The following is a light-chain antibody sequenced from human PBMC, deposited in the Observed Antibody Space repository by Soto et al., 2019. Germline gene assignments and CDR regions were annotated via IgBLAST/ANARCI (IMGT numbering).Light chain of an antibody. CDR3: QHYKNWPGT. J-gene: IGKJ1*01. V-gene: IGKV3-15*01. CDR2: GAS. CDR1: QSVSSN. Sequence: EIVMTQSPATLSVSPGERATLSCRASQSVSSNLAWYQQKPGQAPRLLIYGASTRATGIPARFSGSGSGTEFTLTISSLQSEDVAFYYCQHYKNWPGTFGHGTKVEIK.